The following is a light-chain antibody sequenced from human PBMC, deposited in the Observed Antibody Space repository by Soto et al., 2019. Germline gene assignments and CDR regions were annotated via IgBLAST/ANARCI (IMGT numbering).Light chain of an antibody. J-gene: IGKJ1*01. CDR3: HQYGSSPWT. V-gene: IGKV3-20*01. CDR2: GAS. CDR1: RSVSSN. Sequence: EIVLTQSPATLSLSPGESATLSCRASRSVSSNLAWYQQKPGQAPRLLIYGASSRATGVPDRFSGSGSGTDFTLTISRLEPEDFAVYYCHQYGSSPWTFGQGTKVDIK.